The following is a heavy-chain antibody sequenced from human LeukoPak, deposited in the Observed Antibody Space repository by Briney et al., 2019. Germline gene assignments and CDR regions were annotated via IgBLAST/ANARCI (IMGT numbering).Heavy chain of an antibody. CDR1: GFSLSTSGVG. V-gene: IGHV2-5*02. CDR2: IYWDDDK. CDR3: AHDSNGWYGLDY. D-gene: IGHD6-19*01. J-gene: IGHJ4*02. Sequence: ESGPTLVNPTQTLTLTCTFAGFSLSTSGVGVGWIRQPPGKALEWLALIYWDDDKRYSPSLKSRLTITKDTSKNQVVLTMTNVDPVDTATYYCAHDSNGWYGLDYWGQGTLATVSS.